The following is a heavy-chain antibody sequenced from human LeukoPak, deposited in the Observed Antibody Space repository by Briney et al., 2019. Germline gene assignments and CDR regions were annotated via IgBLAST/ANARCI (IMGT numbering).Heavy chain of an antibody. CDR1: GFTFSSYA. D-gene: IGHD3-22*01. J-gene: IGHJ3*02. V-gene: IGHV3-30*04. CDR3: ARDHCDSSGYDAFDI. CDR2: ISYDGSNK. Sequence: GGSLRLSCAASGFTFSSYAMHWVRQAPGKGLEWVAVISYDGSNKYYADSVKGRFTISRDNSKNTLYLQMNSLRAEDTAVYYCARDHCDSSGYDAFDIWGQGTMVTVSS.